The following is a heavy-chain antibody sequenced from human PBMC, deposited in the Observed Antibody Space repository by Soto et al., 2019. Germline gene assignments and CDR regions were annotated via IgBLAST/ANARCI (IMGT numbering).Heavy chain of an antibody. CDR3: AREGINNYNEYYFDS. CDR2: ISGSGNYT. Sequence: LRLSCAASGFTFSSYSMNWVRQAPGKGLEWVSSISGSGNYTHYADFLRGRFTISRDNAKTSLYLQMNSLRAEDTAVYYCAREGINNYNEYYFDSWGQGTVVTV. J-gene: IGHJ4*02. D-gene: IGHD4-4*01. V-gene: IGHV3-21*01. CDR1: GFTFSSYS.